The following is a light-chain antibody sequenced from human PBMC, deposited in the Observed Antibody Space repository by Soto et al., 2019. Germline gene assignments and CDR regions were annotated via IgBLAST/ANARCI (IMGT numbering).Light chain of an antibody. V-gene: IGLV3-21*04. CDR3: QVWDSSSDHWV. J-gene: IGLJ3*02. CDR2: YDT. CDR1: NIGSKR. Sequence: SYELTQPPSVSVAPGKTARITCGGSNIGSKRVHWYQQKPGQAPVLVIYYDTDRPSGIPERFSGSNSGNTATLTISRVEARDEADYYCQVWDSSSDHWVFGGGTKLTVL.